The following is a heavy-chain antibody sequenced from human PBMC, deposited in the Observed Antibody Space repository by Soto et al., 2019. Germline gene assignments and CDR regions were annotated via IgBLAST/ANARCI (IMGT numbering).Heavy chain of an antibody. J-gene: IGHJ4*02. V-gene: IGHV1-18*01. CDR2: ISCYNHDT. D-gene: IGHD3-16*02. Sequence: GAPVEVSCKTSGYTYDRYCISWVRQSHERGLELLGWISCYNHDTIYAQKVQGRLSMATDTSTSTAYMELRSLTSDDTAVYYCARDPRNNSGNKLYLGNRGQGTPVSVSS. CDR1: GYTYDRYC. CDR3: ARDPRNNSGNKLYLGN.